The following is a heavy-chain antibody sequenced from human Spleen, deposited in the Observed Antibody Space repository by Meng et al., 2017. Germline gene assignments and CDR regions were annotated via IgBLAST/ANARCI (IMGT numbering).Heavy chain of an antibody. CDR3: AKDKRSGDYVSSFDY. CDR2: ISWNSGSI. CDR1: GFTFDDYA. D-gene: IGHD4-17*01. J-gene: IGHJ4*02. Sequence: SLKISCAASGFTFDDYAMHWVRQAPGKGLEWVSGISWNSGSIGYADSVKGRFTISRDNAKNSLYLQMNSLRAEDTALYYCAKDKRSGDYVSSFDYWGQGTLVTVSS. V-gene: IGHV3-9*01.